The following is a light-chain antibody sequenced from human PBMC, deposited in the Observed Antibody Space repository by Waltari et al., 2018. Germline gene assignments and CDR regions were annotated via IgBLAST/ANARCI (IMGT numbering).Light chain of an antibody. Sequence: SCSASQSVSRTVAWYQQKPGQAPRLLSYGASTRATGIPERFSGGVSGTDFSLTISRLEPEDFAVYYCQHYVRLPVTFGQGTKVEIK. CDR3: QHYVRLPVT. CDR1: QSVSRTV. CDR2: GAS. J-gene: IGKJ1*01. V-gene: IGKV3-20*01.